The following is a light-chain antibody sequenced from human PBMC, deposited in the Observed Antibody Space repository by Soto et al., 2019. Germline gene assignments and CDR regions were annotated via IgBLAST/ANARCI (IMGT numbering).Light chain of an antibody. V-gene: IGLV2-14*01. CDR3: FSFTTTSTHV. CDR2: EVR. Sequence: QSVLTQPASVSGSPGQSITISCAGTMRDVGAYNLVSWYQQHPGRAPQLIIYEVRNRPSGISFRFSGSKSGNTAYLTISGLQVEDEAEYFCFSFTTTSTHVFGTGTKVTVL. J-gene: IGLJ1*01. CDR1: MRDVGAYNL.